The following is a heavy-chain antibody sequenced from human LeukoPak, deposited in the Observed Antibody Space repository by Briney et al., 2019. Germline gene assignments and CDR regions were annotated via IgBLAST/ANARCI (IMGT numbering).Heavy chain of an antibody. V-gene: IGHV1-2*02. Sequence: ASVKVSCKASGYTFTGYYMHWVRQAPGQGLEWMGWINPNSGGTNYAQKFQGRVTMTRDTSISTAYLQWSSLKASDTAMYYCARRGYGSGRLDYWGQGTLVTVSS. J-gene: IGHJ4*02. D-gene: IGHD3-10*01. CDR3: ARRGYGSGRLDY. CDR1: GYTFTGYY. CDR2: INPNSGGT.